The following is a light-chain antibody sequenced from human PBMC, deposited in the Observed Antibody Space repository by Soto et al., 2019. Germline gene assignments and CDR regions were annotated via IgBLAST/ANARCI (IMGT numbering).Light chain of an antibody. CDR3: ISYTDRQSYL. V-gene: IGLV2-14*03. CDR2: AVS. Sequence: QSALTQPASVSGSPGQSVTISCTGTSRDIGAYDYVSWYQQHPGGVPKLLIYAVSDRPPGVSDRFSGSKSGITASLTISGLQTEDEADYYCISYTDRQSYLFGTGTKVTVL. J-gene: IGLJ1*01. CDR1: SRDIGAYDY.